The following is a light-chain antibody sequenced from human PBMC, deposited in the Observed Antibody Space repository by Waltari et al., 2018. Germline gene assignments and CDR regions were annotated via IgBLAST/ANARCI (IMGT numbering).Light chain of an antibody. CDR3: QQYNDWPYT. CDR1: QSVSSS. V-gene: IGKV3-15*01. CDR2: GAF. Sequence: EMVMTQSPATLSVSPGVRATLSCRASQSVSSSLAGYQQKPGQAPRLLMYGAFTRATGIPDRFSGSGSGTDFTLTISSLQSEDFAVYYCQQYNDWPYTFGQGTKLEIK. J-gene: IGKJ2*01.